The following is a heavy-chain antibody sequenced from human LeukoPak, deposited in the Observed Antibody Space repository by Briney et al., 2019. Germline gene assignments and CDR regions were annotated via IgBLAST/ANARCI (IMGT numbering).Heavy chain of an antibody. J-gene: IGHJ5*02. D-gene: IGHD3-10*01. V-gene: IGHV4-59*01. CDR1: GGSISSYY. CDR2: ISHSGST. Sequence: KASETLSLTCIVSGGSISSYYWIWIRQPPGKGLEWIGHISHSGSTNYNPSLQSRVTISVDMSKKQFSLKLNSVTAADTAVYFCARGYDSGIYGWSDPWGQGTLVTVSS. CDR3: ARGYDSGIYGWSDP.